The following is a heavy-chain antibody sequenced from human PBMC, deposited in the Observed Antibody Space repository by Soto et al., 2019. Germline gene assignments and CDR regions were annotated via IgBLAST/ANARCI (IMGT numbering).Heavy chain of an antibody. Sequence: FETLCLTWAGYGGSFRGYYWSWILQPPGKGLEWIGEINHSGNTNYNPSLQSPVTISVDTSKSQFSVRLTSVIAQDTAVFYYASILPFLWGPGPLVTVSS. CDR1: GGSFRGYY. D-gene: IGHD2-21*01. J-gene: IGHJ4*02. CDR3: ASILPFL. CDR2: INHSGNT. V-gene: IGHV4-34*01.